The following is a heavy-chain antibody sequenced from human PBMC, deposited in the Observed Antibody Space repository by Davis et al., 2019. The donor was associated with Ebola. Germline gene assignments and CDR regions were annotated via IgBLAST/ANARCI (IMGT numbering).Heavy chain of an antibody. CDR2: IDSDGSST. CDR3: ARETSGFLEWLDY. J-gene: IGHJ4*02. V-gene: IGHV3-74*01. Sequence: GESLKISCAASGFIFESYWMHWVRQAPGKGLVWVSRIDSDGSSTNYADFVKGRFTVSRDNAKNKLYLQMNSLRAEDTAVYYCARETSGFLEWLDYWGPGTLLTVSS. CDR1: GFIFESYW. D-gene: IGHD3-3*01.